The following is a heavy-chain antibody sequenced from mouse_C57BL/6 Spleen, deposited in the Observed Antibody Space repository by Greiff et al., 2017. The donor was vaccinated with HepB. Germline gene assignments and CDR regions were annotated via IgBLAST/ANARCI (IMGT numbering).Heavy chain of an antibody. CDR2: ILPGSGST. J-gene: IGHJ4*01. D-gene: IGHD2-4*01. CDR1: GFTFTGYW. CDR3: ARRGVYYDYDGGGYAMDD. Sequence: QVQLQQSGAELMKPGASVKLSCKATGFTFTGYWIEWVQQRPGHGLEWIGEILPGSGSTNYNEKFKGKATFTADTSSNTAYMQLSSLTTEDSAIYYCARRGVYYDYDGGGYAMDDWGQGTSVTVSS. V-gene: IGHV1-9*01.